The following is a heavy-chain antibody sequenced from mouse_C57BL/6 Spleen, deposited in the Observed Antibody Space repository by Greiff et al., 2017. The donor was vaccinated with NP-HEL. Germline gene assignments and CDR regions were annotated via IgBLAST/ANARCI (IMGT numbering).Heavy chain of an antibody. V-gene: IGHV5-16*01. D-gene: IGHD1-3*01. CDR1: GFTFSDYY. CDR3: TRVGYNNYAMDY. CDR2: INYDGSST. Sequence: EVMLVESEGGLVQPGSSMKLSCTASGFTFSDYYMAWVRQVPEKGLEWVANINYDGSSTYYLDSLKSRFIISRDNAKNILYLQMSSLKSEDTATYYCTRVGYNNYAMDYWGQGTSVTVSS. J-gene: IGHJ4*01.